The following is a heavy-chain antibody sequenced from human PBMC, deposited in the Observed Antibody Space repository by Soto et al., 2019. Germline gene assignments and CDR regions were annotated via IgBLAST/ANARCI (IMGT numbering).Heavy chain of an antibody. D-gene: IGHD1-7*01. V-gene: IGHV1-8*01. CDR1: GYTFTSYD. Sequence: ASVKVSCKASGYTFTSYDINWVRQATGQGLEWMGWMNPNSGNTGYAQKFQGRVTMTRNTSISTAYMELSSLRSEDTAVYYCARGKLHPINYYYGMDVWGQGXTVTVYS. CDR2: MNPNSGNT. CDR3: ARGKLHPINYYYGMDV. J-gene: IGHJ6*02.